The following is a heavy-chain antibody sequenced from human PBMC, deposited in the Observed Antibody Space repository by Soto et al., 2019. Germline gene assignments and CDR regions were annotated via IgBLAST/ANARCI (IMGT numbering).Heavy chain of an antibody. CDR3: ARHRIEVVWRGFDF. CDR2: SSYNGGT. D-gene: IGHD3-10*01. CDR1: TDSSSFTNSY. Sequence: QLQLQESGPGLVKPSETLSLTCTVSTDSSSFTNSYWGWIRQPPGKGLQWIGRSSYNGGTFYNPSLKGRVVISFDTSKKQSSLKVTSVTAADAAVYFCARHRIEVVWRGFDFWGQGSPVTVSS. V-gene: IGHV4-39*01. J-gene: IGHJ4*02.